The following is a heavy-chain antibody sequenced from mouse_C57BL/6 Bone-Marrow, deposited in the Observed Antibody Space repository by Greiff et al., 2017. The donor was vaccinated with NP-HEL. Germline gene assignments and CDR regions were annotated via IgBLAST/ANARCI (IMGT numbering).Heavy chain of an antibody. CDR2: IYPRSGNT. Sequence: VKLQESGAELARPGASVKLSCKASGYTFTSYGISWVKQRTGQGLEWIGEIYPRSGNTYYNEKFKGKATLTADKSSSTAYMELRSLTSEDSAVYFCARPHYYGKVYFDYWGQGTTLTVSS. J-gene: IGHJ2*01. V-gene: IGHV1-81*01. CDR3: ARPHYYGKVYFDY. D-gene: IGHD1-2*01. CDR1: GYTFTSYG.